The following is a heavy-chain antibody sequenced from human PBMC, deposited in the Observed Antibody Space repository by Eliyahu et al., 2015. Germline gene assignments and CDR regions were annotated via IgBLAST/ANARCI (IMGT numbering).Heavy chain of an antibody. V-gene: IGHV2-26*01. CDR2: IFSNXEK. CDR3: ARIRRGVVTEWKYFDY. J-gene: IGHJ4*02. CDR1: GFLINNARMG. Sequence: QVTLKESGPVLVKPTETLTLTCTVSGFLINNARMGVSWIRQPPGKALEWLAHIFSNXEKYFSTSLKSRLTISKDTSKSQVVLTMTNMDPVDTATYYCARIRRGVVTEWKYFDYWGQGTLVTVSA. D-gene: IGHD3-3*01.